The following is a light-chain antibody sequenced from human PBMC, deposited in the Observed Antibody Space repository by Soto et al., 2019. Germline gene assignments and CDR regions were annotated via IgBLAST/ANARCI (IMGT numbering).Light chain of an antibody. Sequence: IVLTQSPGALSLSPGESATLSCGASQGVTSSYLAWYQQKPGLAPRLLIYDASSRATGIPDRFSGSGSGTDFTLTISRLEPEDFAVYYCHQYASSPLTFGGGTKVEIK. CDR2: DAS. CDR1: QGVTSSY. J-gene: IGKJ4*01. CDR3: HQYASSPLT. V-gene: IGKV3D-20*01.